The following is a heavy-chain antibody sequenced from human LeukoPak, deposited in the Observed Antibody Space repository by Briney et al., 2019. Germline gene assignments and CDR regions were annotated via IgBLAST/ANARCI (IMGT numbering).Heavy chain of an antibody. Sequence: SETLSLTCTVSGGSISSYYWSWIRQPPGKGLEWIGYIYYSGSTNYNPSLKSRVTISVDTSKNQFSLKLSSVTAADTAVYYCARSDGYDYRRFDYWGQGTLVTVSS. CDR1: GGSISSYY. D-gene: IGHD4-11*01. CDR2: IYYSGST. J-gene: IGHJ4*02. CDR3: ARSDGYDYRRFDY. V-gene: IGHV4-59*01.